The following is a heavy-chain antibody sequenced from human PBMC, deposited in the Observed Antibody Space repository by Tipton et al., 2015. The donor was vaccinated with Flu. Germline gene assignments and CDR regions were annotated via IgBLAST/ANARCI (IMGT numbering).Heavy chain of an antibody. CDR1: GGSFSGHY. CDR2: INHTGST. J-gene: IGHJ4*02. Sequence: TLSLTCAVYGGSFSGHYWTWIRQPPGKGLEWIGEINHTGSTNYNPSLQSRVIISVDTSKNQFSLKVTSLTAADTAVYYCARGSGYANTYLDSWGRGTLVTVS. CDR3: ARGSGYANTYLDS. D-gene: IGHD5-12*01. V-gene: IGHV4-34*01.